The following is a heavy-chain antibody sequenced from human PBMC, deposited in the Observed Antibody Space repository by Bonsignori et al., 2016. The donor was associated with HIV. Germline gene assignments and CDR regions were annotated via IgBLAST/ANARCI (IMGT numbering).Heavy chain of an antibody. CDR3: ARKLAGTKGYITMIVVVIGVRFDI. V-gene: IGHV3-20*01. D-gene: IGHD3-22*01. CDR2: INWNGGST. Sequence: VRQMPEKGLEWVSGINWNGGSTGYADSVKGRFTISRDNAKNSLYLQMNSLRAEDTALYHCARKLAGTKGYITMIVVVIGVRFDIWCQGTMVTVSS. J-gene: IGHJ3*02.